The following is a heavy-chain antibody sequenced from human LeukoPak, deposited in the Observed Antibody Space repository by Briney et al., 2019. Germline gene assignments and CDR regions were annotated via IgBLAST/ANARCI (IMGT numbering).Heavy chain of an antibody. J-gene: IGHJ4*02. D-gene: IGHD2-2*01. CDR3: AINPRAYCSSTSCYSFDY. CDR2: ISGGGGTT. V-gene: IGHV3-23*01. CDR1: GFTFSGYA. Sequence: GGSLRLSCAASGFTFSGYAMSWVRQAPGKGLEWVASISGGGGTTYYADSVKGRFTISRDNSKNALYLQMNSLRAEDTAVYFCAINPRAYCSSTSCYSFDYWGQGTLVTVSS.